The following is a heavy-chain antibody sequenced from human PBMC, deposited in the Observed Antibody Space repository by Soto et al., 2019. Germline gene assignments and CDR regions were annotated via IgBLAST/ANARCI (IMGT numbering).Heavy chain of an antibody. CDR2: IGAARDP. CDR1: GFTFSNFD. V-gene: IGHV3-13*05. D-gene: IGHD2-2*02. J-gene: IGHJ6*02. Sequence: GGSLRLSFATSGFTFSNFDMHWVRQVPGKGLEWVSAIGAARDPYYLGSVKGRFTISRENAKNSVYLQMNDLRAGDSAVYYCARAYTGRLPRRADYYYAMDVWGQGTTVTV. CDR3: ARAYTGRLPRRADYYYAMDV.